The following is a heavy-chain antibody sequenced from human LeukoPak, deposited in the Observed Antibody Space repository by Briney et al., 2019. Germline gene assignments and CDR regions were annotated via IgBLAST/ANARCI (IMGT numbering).Heavy chain of an antibody. J-gene: IGHJ4*02. CDR2: TSGSGASA. D-gene: IGHD3-10*01. Sequence: PGGSLRLSCSASGFTFSNFAMTWVRQAPGKGLEWVSATSGSGASAYYADSVKGRFTISRDNSKSTIYLQMNSLRGDDTAVYYCARSRGFGEILPFDYWGQGTLVTVSS. CDR3: ARSRGFGEILPFDY. CDR1: GFTFSNFA. V-gene: IGHV3-23*01.